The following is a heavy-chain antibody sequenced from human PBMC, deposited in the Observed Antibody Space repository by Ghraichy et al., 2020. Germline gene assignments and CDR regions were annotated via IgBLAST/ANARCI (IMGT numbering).Heavy chain of an antibody. Sequence: SETLSLTCTVSGGSISSYYWSWIRQPPGKGLEWIGYIYYSGSTNCNPSLKSRVTISVDTSKNQFSLKLSSVTAADTAVYYCARGMGYAGWYASLDYWGQGTLVTVSS. J-gene: IGHJ4*02. V-gene: IGHV4-59*01. D-gene: IGHD2-15*01. CDR2: IYYSGST. CDR1: GGSISSYY. CDR3: ARGMGYAGWYASLDY.